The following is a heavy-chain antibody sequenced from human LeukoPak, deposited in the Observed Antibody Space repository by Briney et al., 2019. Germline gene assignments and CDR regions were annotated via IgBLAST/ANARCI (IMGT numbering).Heavy chain of an antibody. CDR2: IWYDGSNK. J-gene: IGHJ6*02. CDR1: GFTFSSYG. V-gene: IGHV3-33*08. D-gene: IGHD2/OR15-2a*01. Sequence: GGSLRLSCAASGFTFSSYGMHWVRQAPGKGLEWVAVIWYDGSNKYYADSVKGRFTISRDNSKNTLYLQMYSLRAEDTAVYYCARDFRVYYYYGMDVWGQGTTVTVSS. CDR3: ARDFRVYYYYGMDV.